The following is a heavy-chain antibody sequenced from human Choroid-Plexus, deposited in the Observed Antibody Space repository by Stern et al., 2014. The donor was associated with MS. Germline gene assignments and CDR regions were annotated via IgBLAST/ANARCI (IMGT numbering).Heavy chain of an antibody. CDR3: AKDRQYLTYFFDH. Sequence: VQLVESGGGVVQPGRPLRLSCVASGFTFGSCAMHWVRPAPGKGLEWVAGVSSAGSNKYYADSVKGRFTISRDNSQNTLYMQMSSLTPEDTAVYYCAKDRQYLTYFFDHWGQGSLVTVSS. V-gene: IGHV3-30*18. CDR2: VSSAGSNK. CDR1: GFTFGSCA. D-gene: IGHD2/OR15-2a*01. J-gene: IGHJ5*02.